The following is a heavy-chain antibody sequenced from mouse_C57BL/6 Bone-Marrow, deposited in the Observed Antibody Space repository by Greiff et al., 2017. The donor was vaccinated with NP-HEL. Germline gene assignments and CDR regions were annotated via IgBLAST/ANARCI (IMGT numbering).Heavy chain of an antibody. Sequence: VQRVESGPGLVAPSQSLSITCTVSGFSLTSYGVHWVRQPPGKGLEWLVVIWSDGSTTYNSALKSRLSISKDKSKSQVFLKMNSLQTDDTAMYYCARQEYYGSSYLYYYAMDYWGQGTSVTVSS. CDR3: ARQEYYGSSYLYYYAMDY. V-gene: IGHV2-6-1*01. CDR2: IWSDGST. J-gene: IGHJ4*01. CDR1: GFSLTSYG. D-gene: IGHD1-1*01.